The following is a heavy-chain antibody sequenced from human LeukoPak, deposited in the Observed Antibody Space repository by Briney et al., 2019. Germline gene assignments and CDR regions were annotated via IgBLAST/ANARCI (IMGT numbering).Heavy chain of an antibody. CDR2: INPNSGGT. CDR1: GYTFTAYY. Sequence: ASVKVSCKASGYTFTAYYLYWVRQAPGQGLKWMGRINPNSGGTDYALKFQGRVTMTRDTSISTAYMELSSLRSDDTAVYYCAIGMAAAGTFEYWGQGTLVTVSS. D-gene: IGHD6-13*01. V-gene: IGHV1-2*06. J-gene: IGHJ4*02. CDR3: AIGMAAAGTFEY.